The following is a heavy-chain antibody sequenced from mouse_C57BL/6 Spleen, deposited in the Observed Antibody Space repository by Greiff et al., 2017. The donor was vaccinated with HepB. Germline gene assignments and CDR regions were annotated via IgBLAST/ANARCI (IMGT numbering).Heavy chain of an antibody. V-gene: IGHV1-82*01. J-gene: IGHJ2*01. CDR2: IYPGDGDT. CDR1: GYAFSSSW. D-gene: IGHD2-3*01. CDR3: ARSRDGYCFDY. Sequence: VQLQQSGPELVKPGASVKISCKASGYAFSSSWMNWVKQRPGKGLEWIGRIYPGDGDTNYNGKFKGKATLTADKSSSTAYMQLSSLTSEDSAVYFCARSRDGYCFDYWGQGTTLTVSS.